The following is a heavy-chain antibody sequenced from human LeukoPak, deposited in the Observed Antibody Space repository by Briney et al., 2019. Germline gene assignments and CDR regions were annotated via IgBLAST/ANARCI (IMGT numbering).Heavy chain of an antibody. CDR3: ARVESATAASRGWFDP. CDR2: IYYSGST. Sequence: PSETLSLTCTVSGGSISSSSYYWGWIRQPPGKGLEWIGSIYYSGSTYYNPSHKSRVTISVDTSKNQFSLKLSSVTAADTAVYYCARVESATAASRGWFDPWGQGALVTVSS. D-gene: IGHD1-1*01. V-gene: IGHV4-39*07. CDR1: GGSISSSSYY. J-gene: IGHJ5*02.